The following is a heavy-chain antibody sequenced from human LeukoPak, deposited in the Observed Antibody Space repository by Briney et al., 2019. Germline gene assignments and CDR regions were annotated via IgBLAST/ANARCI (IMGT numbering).Heavy chain of an antibody. V-gene: IGHV3-7*05. CDR1: GFTFSTYW. CDR2: IKPDGSEE. CDR3: ARREATGCLSFGY. Sequence: PGGSLRLSCAASGFTFSTYWMSWVRQAPGKGLEWVANIKPDGSEEYYVDSVKGRFTISRDNAKNSVYLQINRLRVEDTAVYYCARREATGCLSFGYWGQGILVTVSS. D-gene: IGHD6-19*01. J-gene: IGHJ4*02.